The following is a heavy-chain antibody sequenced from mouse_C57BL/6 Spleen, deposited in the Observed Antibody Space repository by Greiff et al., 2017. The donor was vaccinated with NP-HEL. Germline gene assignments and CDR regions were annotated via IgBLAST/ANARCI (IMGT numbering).Heavy chain of an antibody. Sequence: VQLQQSGPELVKPGASVKISCKASGYSFTDYNMNWVKQSPGQSLEWIGVINPNYGTTSYNQKFKGKATLTVDQSSSTAYMQLNSLTAEDPAVYYSARAHYYYCSSPLVYWGQGTTLTVSS. J-gene: IGHJ2*01. D-gene: IGHD1-1*01. V-gene: IGHV1-39*01. CDR2: INPNYGTT. CDR3: ARAHYYYCSSPLVY. CDR1: GYSFTDYN.